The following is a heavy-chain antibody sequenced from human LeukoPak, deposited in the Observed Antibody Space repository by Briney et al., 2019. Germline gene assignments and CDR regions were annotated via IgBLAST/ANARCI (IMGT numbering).Heavy chain of an antibody. CDR1: GDTFNTHA. CDR3: AMDPMVRGVPISY. D-gene: IGHD3-10*01. J-gene: IGHJ4*02. Sequence: GASVKVSCKVSGDTFNTHAVSWVRQAPGQGPEWMGGVTPIFGTANYAQKFQGRVTITADESTNTAYMELNSLRSEDTAVYYCAMDPMVRGVPISYWGQGTLVTVSS. V-gene: IGHV1-69*13. CDR2: VTPIFGTA.